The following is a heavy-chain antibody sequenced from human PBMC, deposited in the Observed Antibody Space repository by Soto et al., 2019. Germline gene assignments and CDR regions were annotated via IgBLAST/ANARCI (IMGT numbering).Heavy chain of an antibody. CDR2: MKPNSGNT. V-gene: IGHV1-8*03. CDR1: GYTFTGYD. CDR3: AGEKEGNTGIDF. Sequence: QAQLVQSGAEVKKPGASVKVSCKASGYTFTGYDIKWVRQATGQGLEWMGWMKPNSGNTGYAQNIQSRVTINRDNSITTAYMELTSLWHDNSALYDCAGEKEGNTGIDFWGQGTLVTVSS. J-gene: IGHJ4*02. D-gene: IGHD3-10*01.